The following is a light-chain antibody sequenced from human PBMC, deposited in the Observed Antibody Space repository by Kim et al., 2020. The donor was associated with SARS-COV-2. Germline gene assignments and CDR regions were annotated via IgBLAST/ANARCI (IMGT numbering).Light chain of an antibody. CDR3: QAWDSRV. CDR2: QDS. J-gene: IGLJ3*02. V-gene: IGLV3-1*01. Sequence: SASVAPGQTASITCSGDKLGNKYACWYQQKPGQSPVLVIYQDSKRPSGIPERFSGSNSGNTATLTISGTQAMDEADYYCQAWDSRVFGGGTQLTVL. CDR1: KLGNKY.